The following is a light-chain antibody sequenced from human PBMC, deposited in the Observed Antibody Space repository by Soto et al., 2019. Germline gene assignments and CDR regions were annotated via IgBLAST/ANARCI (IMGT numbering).Light chain of an antibody. CDR1: SSDVGGYNH. Sequence: QSALTQPASVSGSPGQSITISCTRTSSDVGGYNHVSWYQIHPGKAPKLIIYEVTSRPSGVSYRFSGSKSGNSASLTISGLQAEDEADYYCSSYASSSSYVFGGGTKVTVL. V-gene: IGLV2-14*01. CDR2: EVT. J-gene: IGLJ1*01. CDR3: SSYASSSSYV.